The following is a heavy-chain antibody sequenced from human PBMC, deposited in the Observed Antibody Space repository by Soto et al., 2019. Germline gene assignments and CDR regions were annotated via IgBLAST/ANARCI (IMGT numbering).Heavy chain of an antibody. CDR2: ISGGGDTT. D-gene: IGHD3-10*01. CDR1: GFTFNNYA. CDR3: AKGRGGSGSLTPRVDF. V-gene: IGHV3-23*01. Sequence: EVQLLDSGGGLVQPGGSLRLSCAASGFTFNNYAMTWVRQAPGKGLEWVSAISGGGDTTSYADSVKGRFTVCRDGSKNTLYLQMSSLRAEDTALYYCAKGRGGSGSLTPRVDFWGQGTLVTVSS. J-gene: IGHJ4*02.